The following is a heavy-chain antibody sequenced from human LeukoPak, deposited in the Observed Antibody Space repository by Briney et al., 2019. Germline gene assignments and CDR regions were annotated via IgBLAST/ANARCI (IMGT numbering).Heavy chain of an antibody. V-gene: IGHV3-30*03. D-gene: IGHD3-10*01. CDR3: ARDHYYGSGSSAPRYGMDV. Sequence: PGRSLRLSCAASAFTFSSYGMHWVRQAPGKGLEWVAVISYDGSNKYYADSVKGRFTISRDNSKNTLYLQMNSLRVEDTAVYYCARDHYYGSGSSAPRYGMDVWGHGSTVTVSS. CDR1: AFTFSSYG. J-gene: IGHJ6*02. CDR2: ISYDGSNK.